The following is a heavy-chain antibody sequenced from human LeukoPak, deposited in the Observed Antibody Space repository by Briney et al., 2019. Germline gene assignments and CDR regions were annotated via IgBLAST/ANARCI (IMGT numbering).Heavy chain of an antibody. J-gene: IGHJ3*02. V-gene: IGHV4-39*07. Sequence: PSETLSLTCTVSGGSVSTSTYYWGWIRQPPGKGLEWIGGIYYTGSTYYNPSLKSRVTISVDTSKNQFSLKLSSVTAADTAVYYCARLGGGSHWGAFDIWGQGTMVTVSS. CDR1: GGSVSTSTYY. CDR3: ARLGGGSHWGAFDI. D-gene: IGHD1-26*01. CDR2: IYYTGST.